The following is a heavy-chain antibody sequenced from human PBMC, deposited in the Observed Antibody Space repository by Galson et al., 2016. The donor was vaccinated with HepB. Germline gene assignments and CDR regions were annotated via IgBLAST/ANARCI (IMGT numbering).Heavy chain of an antibody. V-gene: IGHV4-39*01. CDR1: GGSISSGRYY. CDR2: IYYSGTT. J-gene: IGHJ6*03. D-gene: IGHD6-25*01. CDR3: ARPNSSGLSYYYYMDV. Sequence: ETLSLTCTVSGGSISSGRYYWGWIRQPPGKWLEWIGSIYYSGTTYYNPSPKSRVTISVATSKNQFSLKLSSVTAADTAVYFCARPNSSGLSYYYYMDVWGKGTTVTVSS.